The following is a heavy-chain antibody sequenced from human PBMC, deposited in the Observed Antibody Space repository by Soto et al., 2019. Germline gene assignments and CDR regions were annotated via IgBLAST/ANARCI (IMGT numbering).Heavy chain of an antibody. CDR1: GFTFSSYS. D-gene: IGHD4-17*01. CDR3: ARGDHPNGDYLYYFDY. V-gene: IGHV3-21*01. J-gene: IGHJ4*02. CDR2: ISSSSSYI. Sequence: GGSLRLSCAASGFTFSSYSMNWVRQAPGKGLEWVSSISSSSSYIYYADSVKGRFTISRDNAKNSLYLQMNSLRVEDTAVYYCARGDHPNGDYLYYFDYWGQGTLVTVSS.